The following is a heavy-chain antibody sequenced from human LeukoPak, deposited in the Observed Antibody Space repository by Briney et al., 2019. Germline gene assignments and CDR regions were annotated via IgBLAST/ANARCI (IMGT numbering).Heavy chain of an antibody. CDR1: GYSFTSYW. D-gene: IGHD3-10*01. V-gene: IGHV5-51*01. CDR2: IYPGDSDT. J-gene: IGHJ1*01. CDR3: ARGYYGSGSYPGYFQH. Sequence: GESLKISYKGSGYSFTSYWIGWVRQMPGKGLEWMGIIYPGDSDTRYSPSFQGQVTISADKSISTAYLQWSSLKASDTAMYYCARGYYGSGSYPGYFQHWGQGTLVTVSS.